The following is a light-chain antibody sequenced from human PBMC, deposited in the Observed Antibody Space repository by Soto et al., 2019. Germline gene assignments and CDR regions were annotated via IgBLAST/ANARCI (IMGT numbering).Light chain of an antibody. V-gene: IGKV1-5*03. Sequence: DIQMTQSPSTLSASVGDRVTTTCRASQSISSWLAWDQQKPGKAPKLLIYQASTLESVVPSRFIGSGSRAEFTLTISSLQSDACATDHCYQYSSNLVTSNGGKNVDI. J-gene: IGKJ4*01. CDR2: QAS. CDR3: YQYSSNLVT. CDR1: QSISSW.